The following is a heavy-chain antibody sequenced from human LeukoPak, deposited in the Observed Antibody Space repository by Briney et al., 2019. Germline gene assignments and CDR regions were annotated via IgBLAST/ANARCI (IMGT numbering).Heavy chain of an antibody. CDR1: GFTFSSYS. D-gene: IGHD4-17*01. CDR3: TGGVTTFALFDY. V-gene: IGHV3-21*01. CDR2: ISSSSSYI. Sequence: PGGSLRLSCAASGFTFSSYSMNWVRQAPGKGLEWVSSISSSSSYIYYADSVKGRFTISRDNAKNSLYLQMNSLRAEDTAVYYCTGGVTTFALFDYWGQGTLVTVSS. J-gene: IGHJ4*02.